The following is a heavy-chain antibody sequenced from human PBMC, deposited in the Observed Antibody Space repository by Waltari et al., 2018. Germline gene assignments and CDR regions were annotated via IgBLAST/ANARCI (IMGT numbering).Heavy chain of an antibody. CDR2: FDPEYGEA. CDR3: TRDRVGYCSGGTCYSRWFDP. V-gene: IGHV1-24*01. Sequence: QVQLVQSGAEVKKPGASVKVSCRVSGYSLTESALHWVRQAPGKGLEWLGGFDPEYGEAVYAQEFQGRVTMTEDTSKDTADMELSSLTYEDTAVYYCTRDRVGYCSGGTCYSRWFDPWGQGTLVTVSS. D-gene: IGHD2-15*01. CDR1: GYSLTESA. J-gene: IGHJ5*02.